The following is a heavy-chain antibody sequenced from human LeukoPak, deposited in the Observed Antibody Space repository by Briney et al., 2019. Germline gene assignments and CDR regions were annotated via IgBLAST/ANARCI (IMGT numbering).Heavy chain of an antibody. Sequence: SQTLSLTCAISGDSVSINSAAWNWIRQSPSRGLEWLGRTYYRSKWYNDYAVSVKSRITINPDTSKNQFSLQLNSVTPEDTAVYYCARSRVRGVIIPNWFDPWGQGTLVTVSS. D-gene: IGHD3-10*01. CDR3: ARSRVRGVIIPNWFDP. CDR1: GDSVSINSAA. CDR2: TYYRSKWYN. J-gene: IGHJ5*02. V-gene: IGHV6-1*01.